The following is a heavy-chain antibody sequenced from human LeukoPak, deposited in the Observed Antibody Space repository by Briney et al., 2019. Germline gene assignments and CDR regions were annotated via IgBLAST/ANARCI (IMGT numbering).Heavy chain of an antibody. CDR2: IFPSGGEI. Sequence: GGSLRLSCAASGFTFSTFAMIWVRQPPGKGLEWVSSIFPSGGEIHYADSVKGRFTISRDNSKNTLYLQMNSLRSDDTALYYCAKDQWLVLNYWGQGTLVTVSS. D-gene: IGHD6-19*01. V-gene: IGHV3-23*01. CDR1: GFTFSTFA. J-gene: IGHJ4*02. CDR3: AKDQWLVLNY.